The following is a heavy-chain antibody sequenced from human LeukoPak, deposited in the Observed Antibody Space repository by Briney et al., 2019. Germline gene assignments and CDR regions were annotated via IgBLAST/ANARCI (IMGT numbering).Heavy chain of an antibody. Sequence: GGSLRLSCAASGFTFTSYAMNWVRQAPGKGLEWVSHIYSGSSTISYADSVQGRFTISRDNAKNSVYLQMNSLRDEDTAVYYCARDQDYAFDYWGQGTLVTVSS. CDR1: GFTFTSYA. D-gene: IGHD4-17*01. J-gene: IGHJ4*02. V-gene: IGHV3-48*02. CDR3: ARDQDYAFDY. CDR2: IYSGSSTI.